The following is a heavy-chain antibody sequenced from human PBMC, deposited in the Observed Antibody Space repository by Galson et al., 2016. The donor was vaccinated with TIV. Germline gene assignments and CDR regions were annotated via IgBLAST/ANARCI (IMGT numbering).Heavy chain of an antibody. CDR3: TTVRLRGSGGIDV. CDR1: GYNFTDYF. D-gene: IGHD2-8*01. CDR2: VDPEDGQT. J-gene: IGHJ6*02. V-gene: IGHV1-69-2*01. Sequence: VKVSCKVSGYNFTDYFLHWMQQAPGKSFEWMGHVDPEDGQTKYAPKFQGRITITADTSTDTAYMELTSLRSEDTAIYFCTTVRLRGSGGIDVWGQGTTVIVSS.